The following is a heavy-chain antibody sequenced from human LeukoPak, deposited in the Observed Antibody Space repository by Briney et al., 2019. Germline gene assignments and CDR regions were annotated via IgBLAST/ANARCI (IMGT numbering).Heavy chain of an antibody. CDR1: GFTFSSYA. J-gene: IGHJ6*02. V-gene: IGHV3-23*01. Sequence: PGGSLRLSCAASGFTFSSYAMSWVRQAPGKGLEWVSAISGSGGSTYYADSVKGRFTISRDNSKNTLYLQMNSLRAEDTAVYYCAKDRQWLAYYYYGMDVWGQGTTVTVSS. CDR3: AKDRQWLAYYYYGMDV. D-gene: IGHD6-19*01. CDR2: ISGSGGST.